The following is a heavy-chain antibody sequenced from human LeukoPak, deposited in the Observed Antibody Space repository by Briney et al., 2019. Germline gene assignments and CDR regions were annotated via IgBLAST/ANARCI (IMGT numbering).Heavy chain of an antibody. Sequence: GESLKISCKGSGYTLSDNWVGWVRQMPGKGLEWVGIIYPDDSDTRYSPSFEGLVTISVDKSINTVHLQWSTLKASDTAIYYCAASRGFWGGYFFSWGQGTLVIVSS. CDR1: GYTLSDNW. J-gene: IGHJ5*02. CDR3: AASRGFWGGYFFS. V-gene: IGHV5-51*01. D-gene: IGHD3-3*01. CDR2: IYPDDSDT.